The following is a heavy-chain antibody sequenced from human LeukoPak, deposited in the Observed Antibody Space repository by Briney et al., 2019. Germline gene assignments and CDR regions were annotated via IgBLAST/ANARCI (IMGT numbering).Heavy chain of an antibody. CDR2: MNPKSANT. CDR3: TRGPSLHTNWVGGRWFDP. J-gene: IGHJ5*02. V-gene: IGHV1-8*01. D-gene: IGHD1-1*01. CDR1: GYTFSNYD. Sequence: ALVKVSCKAFGYTFSNYDINWVRQATGQWLEWMGWMNPKSANTGCAQKFQGRVTMTRNISISTAYLELSSLRSEDTAMYFCTRGPSLHTNWVGGRWFDPWGQGTRVTVSS.